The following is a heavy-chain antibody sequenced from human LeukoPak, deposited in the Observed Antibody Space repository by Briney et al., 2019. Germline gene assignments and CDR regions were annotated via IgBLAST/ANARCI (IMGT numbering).Heavy chain of an antibody. V-gene: IGHV4-38-2*02. J-gene: IGHJ5*02. Sequence: SETLSLTCTVSGYSISSGYYWGWIRQPPGKGLEWIGSIYYSGSTYYNPSLKSRVTISVDTSKNQFSLKLTSVTAADTAVYYCVRGPYGSGISNWFDPWGQGTLVIVSS. CDR1: GYSISSGYY. CDR3: VRGPYGSGISNWFDP. CDR2: IYYSGST. D-gene: IGHD3-10*01.